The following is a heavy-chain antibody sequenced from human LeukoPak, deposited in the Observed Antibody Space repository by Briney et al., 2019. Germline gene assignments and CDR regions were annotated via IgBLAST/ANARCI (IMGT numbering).Heavy chain of an antibody. D-gene: IGHD6-19*01. Sequence: SETLSLTCTVSGGSISSGGYYWSWIRQHPGKGLEWIGYIYYSGSTYYNPSLKSRLTISVDTSKNQFSLKLSSVTAADTAVYFCASWTDAVAATFFYYFDYWGQGTLVTVSS. J-gene: IGHJ4*02. CDR2: IYYSGST. CDR1: GGSISSGGYY. V-gene: IGHV4-31*03. CDR3: ASWTDAVAATFFYYFDY.